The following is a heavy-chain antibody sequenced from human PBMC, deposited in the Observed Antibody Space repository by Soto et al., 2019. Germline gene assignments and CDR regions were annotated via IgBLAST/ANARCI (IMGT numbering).Heavy chain of an antibody. CDR3: ATVGYCRGANCYSDDAFDM. CDR1: GFTFSSYG. CDR2: ISSDGSSK. Sequence: PGGSLRLSCAASGFTFSSYGMHWVRQAPGKGLEGVALISSDGSSKFYADSVTGRFTISRDNSKNTLYLLMNSLRTEDTSVFYCATVGYCRGANCYSDDAFDMWGQGTMVTVSS. D-gene: IGHD2-15*01. V-gene: IGHV3-30*03. J-gene: IGHJ3*02.